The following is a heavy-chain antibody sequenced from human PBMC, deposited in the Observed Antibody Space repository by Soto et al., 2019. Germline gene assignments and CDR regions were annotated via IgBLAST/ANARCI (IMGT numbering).Heavy chain of an antibody. CDR2: ISAYNGNT. Sequence: ASVKVSCKASGYTFTSYGISWVRQAPGQGLEWMGWISAYNGNTNYAQKLQGRVTMTTDTSTSTAYMELRSLRSDDTAVYYCASPAHCSSTSCYAGSLDYWGQGTLVTVSS. CDR3: ASPAHCSSTSCYAGSLDY. CDR1: GYTFTSYG. D-gene: IGHD2-2*01. V-gene: IGHV1-18*01. J-gene: IGHJ4*02.